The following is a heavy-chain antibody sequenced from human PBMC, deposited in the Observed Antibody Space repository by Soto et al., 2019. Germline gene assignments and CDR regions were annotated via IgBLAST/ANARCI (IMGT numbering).Heavy chain of an antibody. V-gene: IGHV4-31*03. Sequence: SETLSLTCIVSGGSISSGAHYLSWIRQHPGKGLEWIGYIYYSGSTYYNPSLKSRLSISVDTSKNQFSLRLSSVTAADTAVYYCARGRSGLNAESFDFWGQGTLVTVSS. CDR2: IYYSGST. D-gene: IGHD1-26*01. CDR1: GGSISSGAHY. CDR3: ARGRSGLNAESFDF. J-gene: IGHJ4*02.